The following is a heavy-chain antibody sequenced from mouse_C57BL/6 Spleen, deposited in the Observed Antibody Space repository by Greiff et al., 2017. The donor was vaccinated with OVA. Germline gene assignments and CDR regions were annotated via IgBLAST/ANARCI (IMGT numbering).Heavy chain of an antibody. V-gene: IGHV5-16*01. J-gene: IGHJ2*01. CDR2: INYDGSST. CDR3: AREGLGHYFDY. D-gene: IGHD3-3*01. Sequence: EVKVVESEGGLVQPGSSMKLSCTASGFTFSDYYMAWVRQVPEKGLEWVANINYDGSSTYYLDSLKSRFIISRDNEKNILYLQMSSLKSEDTATYYCAREGLGHYFDYWGHGTTLTVSS. CDR1: GFTFSDYY.